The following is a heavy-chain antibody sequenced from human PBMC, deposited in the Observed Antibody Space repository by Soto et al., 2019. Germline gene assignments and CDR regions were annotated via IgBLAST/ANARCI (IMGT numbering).Heavy chain of an antibody. CDR3: AREGQAPYYYYGMDV. V-gene: IGHV1-18*01. J-gene: IGHJ6*02. Sequence: ASVKVSCKASGYTFNNYGFSWVGQATGQGLEWMGWISGYNGNTKYAEKFQGRVTMTTDTSTSTAHMELRSLRSDDTAVYSCAREGQAPYYYYGMDVWGQGTAVTVSS. CDR1: GYTFNNYG. CDR2: ISGYNGNT.